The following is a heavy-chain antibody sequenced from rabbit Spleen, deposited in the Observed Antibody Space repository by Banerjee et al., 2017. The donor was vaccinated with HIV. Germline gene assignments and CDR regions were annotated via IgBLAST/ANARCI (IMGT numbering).Heavy chain of an antibody. CDR1: GFTISNYW. V-gene: IGHV1S45*01. CDR2: IDIGSSGFT. D-gene: IGHD1-1*01. Sequence: QEQLVESGGGLVQPGGSLTLSCKAYGFTISNYWMNWVRQAPGKGLEWIACIDIGSSGFTYFATWAKGRFTCSKTSSTTVTLQMTRLTAADTATYFCARDTSSSFSSYGMDLWGPGTLVTVS. CDR3: ARDTSSSFSSYGMDL. J-gene: IGHJ6*01.